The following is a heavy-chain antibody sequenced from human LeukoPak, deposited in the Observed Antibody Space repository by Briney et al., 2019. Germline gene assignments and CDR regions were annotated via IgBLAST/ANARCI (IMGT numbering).Heavy chain of an antibody. CDR2: ISGSGGST. V-gene: IGHV3-23*01. CDR3: AKDGPYGSGSYNWFDP. CDR1: GFTFSSYA. D-gene: IGHD3-10*01. J-gene: IGHJ5*02. Sequence: PGGSLRLSCAASGFTFSSYAMSWVRQAPGKGLEWVSAISGSGGSTYYADSVKGRFTISRDNSKNTLYLQVNSLRAEDTAVYYCAKDGPYGSGSYNWFDPWGQGTLVTVSS.